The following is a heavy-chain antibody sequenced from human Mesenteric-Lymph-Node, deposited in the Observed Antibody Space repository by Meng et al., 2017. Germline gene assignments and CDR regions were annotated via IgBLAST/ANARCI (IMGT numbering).Heavy chain of an antibody. CDR3: ARDMSSGWYSHGMDV. J-gene: IGHJ6*02. CDR2: IKCDGSEK. CDR1: GFTFSSSW. V-gene: IGHV3-52*01. Sequence: GGSLRLSCAASGFTFSSSWMHWVCQAPEKGLEWVADIKCDGSEKYYVDSVKGRLTISRDNSKNTLYLQMNSLRAEDTAVYYCARDMSSGWYSHGMDVWGQGTTVTVSS. D-gene: IGHD6-19*01.